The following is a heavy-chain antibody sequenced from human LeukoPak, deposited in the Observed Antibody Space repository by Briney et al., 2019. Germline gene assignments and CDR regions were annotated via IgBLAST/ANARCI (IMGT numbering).Heavy chain of an antibody. D-gene: IGHD3-22*01. V-gene: IGHV3-30-3*02. CDR2: ISYDGSNK. CDR1: GFTSSSYA. CDR3: AKSTTRYDSSGYFDY. Sequence: GRSLRLSCAASGFTSSSYAMHWVRQAPGKGLEWVAVISYDGSNKYYADSVKGRFTISRDNSKNTLYLQMNSLRAEDTAVYYCAKSTTRYDSSGYFDYWGQGTLVTVSS. J-gene: IGHJ4*02.